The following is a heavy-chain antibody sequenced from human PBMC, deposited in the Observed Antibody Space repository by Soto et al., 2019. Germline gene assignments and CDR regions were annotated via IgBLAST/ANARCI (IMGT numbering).Heavy chain of an antibody. CDR2: IYYSGST. CDR3: ARRVTPIAAAGTFFDY. Sequence: SETLSLTCTVSSDSVSSSSYYWSWIRQPPGKGLGWIGYIYYSGSTNYNPSLKSRVTISVDTSKNQFSLKLSSVTAADTAVYYCARRVTPIAAAGTFFDYWGQGTLVTVSS. J-gene: IGHJ4*02. CDR1: SDSVSSSSYY. D-gene: IGHD6-13*01. V-gene: IGHV4-61*01.